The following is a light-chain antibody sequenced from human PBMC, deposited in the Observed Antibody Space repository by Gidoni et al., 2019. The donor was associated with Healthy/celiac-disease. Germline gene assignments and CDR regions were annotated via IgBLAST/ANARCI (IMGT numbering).Light chain of an antibody. J-gene: IGLJ2*01. Sequence: QSALTQPPSASGSPGQSVTISCTGTSSDVGCYNYVSWYQQHPGKAPKLMIYEVSKRPSGVPDRFSGSKSGNTASLTVSGLQAEDEADYYCSSYAGSNGVVFGGGTKLTVL. CDR2: EVS. CDR3: SSYAGSNGVV. V-gene: IGLV2-8*01. CDR1: SSDVGCYNY.